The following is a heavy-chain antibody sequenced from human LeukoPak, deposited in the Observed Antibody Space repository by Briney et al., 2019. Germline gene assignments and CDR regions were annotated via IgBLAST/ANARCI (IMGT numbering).Heavy chain of an antibody. CDR1: GFTFNNYA. CDR3: AKPLTGVSSDYFDY. D-gene: IGHD7-27*01. CDR2: ISGDGVSP. Sequence: GGSLRLSCSASGFTFNNYALTWVRQTPGKGLECVSAISGDGVSPYYADSVRGRFTISRDNSKNTLYLQMNSLRAEDTAVYYCAKPLTGVSSDYFDYWGQGTLVTVSS. V-gene: IGHV3-23*01. J-gene: IGHJ4*02.